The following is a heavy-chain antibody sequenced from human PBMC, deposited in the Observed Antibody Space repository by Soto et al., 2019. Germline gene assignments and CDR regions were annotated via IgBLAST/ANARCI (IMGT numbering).Heavy chain of an antibody. J-gene: IGHJ6*02. Sequence: TGGSLRLSCAASGFTFSSYGMHWVRQAPGKGLEWVAVISYDGSNKYYADSVKGRFTISRDNSKNTLYLQMNSLRAEDTAVYYCAKSVGLGIYYYYGMDVWGQGTTVTVSS. CDR2: ISYDGSNK. CDR3: AKSVGLGIYYYYGMDV. CDR1: GFTFSSYG. V-gene: IGHV3-30*18. D-gene: IGHD7-27*01.